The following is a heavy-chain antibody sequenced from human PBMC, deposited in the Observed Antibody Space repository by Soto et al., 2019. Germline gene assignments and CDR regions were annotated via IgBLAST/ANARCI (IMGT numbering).Heavy chain of an antibody. Sequence: EASVKVSCKASGGTFSSYAISWVRQAPGQGLEWMGGIIPIFGTANYAQKFQGRVTITADKSTSTAYMELSSLRSEDTAVYYCAREGYCTNGVCYPYWGQGTLVTVSS. CDR2: IIPIFGTA. D-gene: IGHD2-8*01. CDR1: GGTFSSYA. J-gene: IGHJ4*02. CDR3: AREGYCTNGVCYPY. V-gene: IGHV1-69*06.